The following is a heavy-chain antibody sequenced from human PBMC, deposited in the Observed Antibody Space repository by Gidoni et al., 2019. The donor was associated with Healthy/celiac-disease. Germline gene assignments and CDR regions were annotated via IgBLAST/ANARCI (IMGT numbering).Heavy chain of an antibody. CDR1: GFTFSSYA. J-gene: IGHJ4*02. CDR3: AKDWENSSGWYGDY. Sequence: EVQLLESGGGLVQPGGSLRLSWAASGFTFSSYAMSWVRQAPEKGLGWVSAISGSGGSTYYADSVKGRFTISRDNSKNTRYLQMNSLRAEDTAVYYCAKDWENSSGWYGDYWGQGTLVTVSS. V-gene: IGHV3-23*01. CDR2: ISGSGGST. D-gene: IGHD6-19*01.